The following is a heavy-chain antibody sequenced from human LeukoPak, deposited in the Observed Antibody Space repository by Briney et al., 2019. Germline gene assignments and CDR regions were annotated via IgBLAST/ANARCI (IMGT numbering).Heavy chain of an antibody. V-gene: IGHV3-53*01. CDR3: AKYSGSYLFDY. Sequence: GGSLRLSCAASGFIVSSNYMSWVRQAPGKGLEWVSIIYSGGSTYYADSVKGRFTISRDNPKNTLYLQMNTLRAEDTAVYYCAKYSGSYLFDYWGQGTLVTVSS. J-gene: IGHJ4*02. CDR1: GFIVSSNY. CDR2: IYSGGST. D-gene: IGHD1-26*01.